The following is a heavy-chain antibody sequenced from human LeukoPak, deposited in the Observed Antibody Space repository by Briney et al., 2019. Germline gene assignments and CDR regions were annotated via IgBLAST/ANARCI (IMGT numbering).Heavy chain of an antibody. V-gene: IGHV3-23*01. CDR1: GFTFSSYA. Sequence: GRSLRLSCAASGFTFSSYAMSWVRQAPGKGLEWVSAISGSGGSTYYADSVKGRFTISRDNSKNTLYLQMNSLRAEDTAVYYCAKGYLYDSSGYHYWGQGTLVTVSS. D-gene: IGHD3-22*01. CDR2: ISGSGGST. CDR3: AKGYLYDSSGYHY. J-gene: IGHJ4*02.